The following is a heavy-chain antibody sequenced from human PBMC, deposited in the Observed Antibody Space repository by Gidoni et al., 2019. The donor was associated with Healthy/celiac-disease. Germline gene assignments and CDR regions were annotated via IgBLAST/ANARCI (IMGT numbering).Heavy chain of an antibody. CDR1: GLTFRGYA. J-gene: IGHJ4*02. Sequence: QVQLVESGGGVVQPGRSLRLSCAASGLTFRGYAMHWVRQAPGKGLEWVAVISYDGSNKYYADAVKGRFTISRDNSKNTLYLQRNSLRAEETAVYYCARDQSGYSYGFDYWGQGTLVTVSS. D-gene: IGHD5-18*01. CDR2: ISYDGSNK. V-gene: IGHV3-30*04. CDR3: ARDQSGYSYGFDY.